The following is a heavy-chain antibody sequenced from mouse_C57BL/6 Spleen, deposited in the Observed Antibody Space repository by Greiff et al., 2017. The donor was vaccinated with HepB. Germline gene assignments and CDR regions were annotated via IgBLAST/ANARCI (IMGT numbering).Heavy chain of an antibody. V-gene: IGHV1-55*01. Sequence: QVQLQQPGAELVKPGASVKMSCKASGYTFTSYWITWVKQRPGQGLEWIGDIYPGSGSTNYNEKFKSKATLTVDTSPTTASVQLSSLTSADAAVYYCARRADEVPLAMGYWGQGTPVTVSS. CDR2: IYPGSGST. CDR3: ARRADEVPLAMGY. J-gene: IGHJ4*01. CDR1: GYTFTSYW.